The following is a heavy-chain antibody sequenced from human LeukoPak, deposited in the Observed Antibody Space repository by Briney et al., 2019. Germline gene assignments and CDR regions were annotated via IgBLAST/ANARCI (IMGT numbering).Heavy chain of an antibody. Sequence: GRSLRLSCAASGFTFSSYSMSWVRQAPGKGLEWVSFVSSSSSYMYYTDSLKGRFTISRDNAKNSLYLQMNSLRAEDTAVYYCAKNSGSTALWGQGTLVTVSS. J-gene: IGHJ4*02. V-gene: IGHV3-21*01. CDR3: AKNSGSTAL. CDR2: VSSSSSYM. CDR1: GFTFSSYS. D-gene: IGHD1-26*01.